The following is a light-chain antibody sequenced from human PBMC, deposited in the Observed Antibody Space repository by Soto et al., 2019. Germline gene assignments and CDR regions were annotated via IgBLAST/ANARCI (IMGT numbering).Light chain of an antibody. Sequence: ETVLTQSPGTLSLSPGERATLSCRASESISSSHLAWYQQKPGQAPRLLIYGASSGATGIPDRFSGSGSGTDFTLTISRLEPEDFAVYYCQQYGSSLPVTFGGGTKV. CDR2: GAS. V-gene: IGKV3-20*01. CDR1: ESISSSH. J-gene: IGKJ4*01. CDR3: QQYGSSLPVT.